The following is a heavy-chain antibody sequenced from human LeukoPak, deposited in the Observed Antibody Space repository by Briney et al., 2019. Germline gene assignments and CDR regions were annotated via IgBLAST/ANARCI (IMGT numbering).Heavy chain of an antibody. D-gene: IGHD5-18*01. Sequence: PSETLSLTCTVSGGSISSSSYYWGWIRQPPGKGLEWIGSIYYSGSTYYNPSLKSRVTISVDTSKNQFSLKLSSVTAADTAVYYCARGSYSYGQAHWGQGTLVTVSS. CDR3: ARGSYSYGQAH. CDR1: GGSISSSSYY. J-gene: IGHJ4*02. CDR2: IYYSGST. V-gene: IGHV4-39*07.